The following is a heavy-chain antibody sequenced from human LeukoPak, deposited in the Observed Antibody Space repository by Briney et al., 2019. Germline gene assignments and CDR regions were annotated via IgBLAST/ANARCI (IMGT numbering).Heavy chain of an antibody. CDR2: IKSKTDGGTT. CDR1: GFTFSTYS. D-gene: IGHD2-15*01. Sequence: KAGGSLRLSCAASGFTFSTYSMNWVRQAPGKGLEWVGRIKSKTDGGTTDYAAPVKGRFTISRDDSKNTLYLQMNSLKTEDTAVYYCTTGGVVVVVAATLADYWGQGTLVTVSS. V-gene: IGHV3-15*01. CDR3: TTGGVVVVVAATLADY. J-gene: IGHJ4*02.